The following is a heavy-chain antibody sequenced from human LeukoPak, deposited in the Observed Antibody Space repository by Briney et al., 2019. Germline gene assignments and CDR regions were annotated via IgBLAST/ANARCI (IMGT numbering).Heavy chain of an antibody. J-gene: IGHJ4*02. CDR2: IIPIFGTA. CDR3: ARGDSGGYYFDY. D-gene: IGHD3-22*01. V-gene: IGHV1-69*13. Sequence: SVKVPCKASGGTFSSYAISWVRQAPGQGLEWMGGIIPIFGTANYAQKFQGRVTITADESTSTAYMELSSLRSEDTAVYYCARGDSGGYYFDYWGQGTLVTVSS. CDR1: GGTFSSYA.